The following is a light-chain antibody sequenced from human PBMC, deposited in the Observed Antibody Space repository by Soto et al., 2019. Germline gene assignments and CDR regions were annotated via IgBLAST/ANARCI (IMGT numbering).Light chain of an antibody. Sequence: EIVLTQSPGTLPLSPGDRATLSCRASQTISSTYLAWYQQKPGQAPRLLIYAASTRATGIPDRFSGSGSGTDFTLTISRLEPEDFAVYYCQQYGSSPKTFGQGTKVDIK. CDR2: AAS. CDR1: QTISSTY. V-gene: IGKV3-20*01. J-gene: IGKJ1*01. CDR3: QQYGSSPKT.